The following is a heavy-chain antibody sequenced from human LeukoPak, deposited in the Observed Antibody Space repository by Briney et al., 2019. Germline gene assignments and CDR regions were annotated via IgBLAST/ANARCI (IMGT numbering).Heavy chain of an antibody. CDR1: GYSISSGYY. V-gene: IGHV4-61*01. D-gene: IGHD3-22*01. CDR3: ARNYYDSSGYYDDWYFDL. J-gene: IGHJ2*01. Sequence: SETLSLTCAVSGYSISSGYYWSWIRQPPGKGLEWIGYIYYSGSTNYNPSLKSRVTISVDTSKNQFSLRLSSVTAADTAVYSCARNYYDSSGYYDDWYFDLWGRGTLVTVSS. CDR2: IYYSGST.